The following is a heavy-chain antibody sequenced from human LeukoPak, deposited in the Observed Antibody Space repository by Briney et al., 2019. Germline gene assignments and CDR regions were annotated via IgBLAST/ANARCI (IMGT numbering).Heavy chain of an antibody. CDR1: GFTFSHYG. D-gene: IGHD3-10*02. CDR3: AELGITMIGGV. J-gene: IGHJ6*04. Sequence: GGSLRLSCVASGFTFSHYGMNWVRQAPGKGLEWVSYISSSGSTIYYADSVKGRFTISRDNAKNSLYLQMNSLRAEDTAVYYCAELGITMIGGVWGKGTTVTISS. CDR2: ISSSGSTI. V-gene: IGHV3-48*03.